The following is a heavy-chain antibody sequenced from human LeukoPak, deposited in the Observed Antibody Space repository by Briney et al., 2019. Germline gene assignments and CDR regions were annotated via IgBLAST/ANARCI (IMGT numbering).Heavy chain of an antibody. V-gene: IGHV4-4*07. D-gene: IGHD6-13*01. J-gene: IGHJ4*02. CDR2: IYTSGST. Sequence: PSETLSLTCTVSGGSISSYYWSWIRQPAGKGLEWIGRIYTSGSTNYNPSLKSRVTISVDTSKNQLSLKLNSVTAADTAVYYCARDRQQLVRGDYFDYWGQGTLVTVSS. CDR3: ARDRQQLVRGDYFDY. CDR1: GGSISSYY.